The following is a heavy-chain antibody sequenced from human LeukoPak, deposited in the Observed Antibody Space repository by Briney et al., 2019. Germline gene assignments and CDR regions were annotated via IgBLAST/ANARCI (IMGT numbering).Heavy chain of an antibody. CDR2: IYYSGST. J-gene: IGHJ6*03. V-gene: IGHV4-39*07. Sequence: PSETLSLTCTVSGGSILSSSYYWGWIRQPPGKRLEWIGSIYYSGSTHYNPSLKSRVTISVDTSKNQFSLKLSSVTAADTAVYYCARARYSYYYYMDVWGKGTTVTVSS. CDR1: GGSILSSSYY. D-gene: IGHD2-15*01. CDR3: ARARYSYYYYMDV.